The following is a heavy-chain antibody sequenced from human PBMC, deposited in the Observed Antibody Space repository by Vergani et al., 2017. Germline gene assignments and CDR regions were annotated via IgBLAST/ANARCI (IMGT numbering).Heavy chain of an antibody. V-gene: IGHV3-23*01. CDR1: GFTFSSYA. J-gene: IGHJ4*02. D-gene: IGHD3-22*01. CDR3: SDSSGDYGQGY. Sequence: EVQLLESGGGLVQPGWSLRLSCAASGFTFSSYAMSWVRQAPGKGLEWVSAISGSGGSTYYADSVKGRFTISRDNSKNTLYLQMNSLRAEDTAVYYCSDSSGDYGQGYWGQGTLVTVSS. CDR2: ISGSGGST.